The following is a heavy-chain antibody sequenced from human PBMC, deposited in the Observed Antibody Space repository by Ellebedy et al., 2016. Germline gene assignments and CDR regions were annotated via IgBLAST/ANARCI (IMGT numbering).Heavy chain of an antibody. CDR1: GYTFTTFS. CDR3: AKTSGWGYGEN. D-gene: IGHD3-10*01. CDR2: VNTFSGNT. V-gene: IGHV1-18*04. J-gene: IGHJ4*02. Sequence: ASVTVSCXASGYTFTTFSITWVRQVPGQGLEWMGFVNTFSGNTKFAQKFQGRVSMTTDSSTHTAYMDLRSLRSDDTARYYCAKTSGWGYGENWGQGTLVTVSS.